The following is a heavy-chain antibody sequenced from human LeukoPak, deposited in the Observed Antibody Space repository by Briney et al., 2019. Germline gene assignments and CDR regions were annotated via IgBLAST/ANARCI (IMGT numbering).Heavy chain of an antibody. J-gene: IGHJ4*02. V-gene: IGHV3-66*02. CDR2: ICSGGST. CDR1: GFTVSSDY. CDR3: GRDLGWDSLV. D-gene: IGHD5-18*01. Sequence: GGSLRLSCAASGFTVSSDYMSWVRQAPGKGLEWVSVICSGGSTYYADSVKGRFTISRDNSKNTLYLQMNSLRAEDTAVYYCGRDLGWDSLVWGQGTLVTVSS.